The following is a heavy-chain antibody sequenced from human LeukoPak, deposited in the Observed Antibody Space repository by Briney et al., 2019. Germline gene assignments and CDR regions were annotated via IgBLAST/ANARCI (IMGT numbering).Heavy chain of an antibody. CDR2: IGTAGDT. CDR1: GFTFSSYD. CDR3: ARVLGSGSYGMDV. J-gene: IGHJ6*02. V-gene: IGHV3-13*01. D-gene: IGHD3-10*01. Sequence: GGSLRLSRAASGFTFSSYDMHWVRHATGKGLECVSAIGTAGDTYYPGSVKGRFTISRENAKNSLYLQMNSLRAGDTAVYYCARVLGSGSYGMDVWGQGTTVTVSS.